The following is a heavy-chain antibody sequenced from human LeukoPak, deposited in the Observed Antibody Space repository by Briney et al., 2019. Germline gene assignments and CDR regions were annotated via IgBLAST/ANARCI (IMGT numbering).Heavy chain of an antibody. CDR2: IYYSGTT. V-gene: IGHV4-31*03. J-gene: IGHJ4*02. D-gene: IGHD6-13*01. CDR3: ARESAAGPFDY. Sequence: SETLSLTCSVSGGSISSGDYYWRWIRQHPGKGLEWIGHIYYSGTTYNNPSLESRVTISVDTSKNQFSLKLSSVTAADTAVYYCARESAAGPFDYWGQGTLVTVSS. CDR1: GGSISSGDYY.